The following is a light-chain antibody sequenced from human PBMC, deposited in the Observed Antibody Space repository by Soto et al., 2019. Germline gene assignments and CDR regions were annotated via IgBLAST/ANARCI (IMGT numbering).Light chain of an antibody. CDR3: AAWDDRLSGHVV. CDR2: RNN. CDR1: SSNIGSNY. V-gene: IGLV1-47*01. Sequence: QSVLTQPPSASGTPGQRVTISCSGSSSNIGSNYVYWYQQLPGTAPKRLIYRNNQRPSGVPDRFSGSKSGTSASLAISGLRSEDEADYYCAAWDDRLSGHVVFGGGTKLTVL. J-gene: IGLJ2*01.